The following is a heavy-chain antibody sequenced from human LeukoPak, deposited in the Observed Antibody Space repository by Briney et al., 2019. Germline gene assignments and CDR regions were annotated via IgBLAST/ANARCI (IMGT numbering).Heavy chain of an antibody. CDR3: VRHDSSGYHYDQ. CDR2: ISGNGAGT. CDR1: GFTFSDHA. D-gene: IGHD3-22*01. Sequence: GGSLRLSCVASGFTFSDHAMNWVRQAPGKGLEWVSAISGNGAGTYYADNVKGRFTISRENSKNTLYVHMNSLRAEETAVYYCVRHDSSGYHYDQWGQGTLVTVSS. V-gene: IGHV3-23*01. J-gene: IGHJ4*02.